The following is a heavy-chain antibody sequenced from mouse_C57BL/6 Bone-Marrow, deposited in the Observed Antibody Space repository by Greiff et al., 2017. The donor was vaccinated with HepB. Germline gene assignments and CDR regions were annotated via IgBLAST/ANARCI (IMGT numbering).Heavy chain of an antibody. V-gene: IGHV1-64*01. J-gene: IGHJ2*01. D-gene: IGHD1-1*01. CDR2: IHPNSGST. Sequence: QVQLKQPGAELVKPGASVKLSCKASGYTFTSYWMHWVKQRPGQGLEWIGMIHPNSGSTNYNEKFKSKATLTVDKSSSTAYMQLSSLASEDSAVYYCARTYYYGSSYPVYFDYWGQGTTLTVSS. CDR3: ARTYYYGSSYPVYFDY. CDR1: GYTFTSYW.